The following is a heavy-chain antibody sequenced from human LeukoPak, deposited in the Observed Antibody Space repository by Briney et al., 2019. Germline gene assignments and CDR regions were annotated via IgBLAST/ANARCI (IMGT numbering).Heavy chain of an antibody. J-gene: IGHJ4*02. CDR1: GFTFNNYA. CDR2: ISGSDGST. Sequence: GGSLRLSCAASGFTFNNYAMSWVRQAPGKGLQWISVISGSDGSTYYADSVKGRLTISRDNSKNTLYLQMNSLRVGDTAVYYCAKLSSSSCYASEDYWGQGTLVTVSS. CDR3: AKLSSSSCYASEDY. V-gene: IGHV3-23*01. D-gene: IGHD2-2*01.